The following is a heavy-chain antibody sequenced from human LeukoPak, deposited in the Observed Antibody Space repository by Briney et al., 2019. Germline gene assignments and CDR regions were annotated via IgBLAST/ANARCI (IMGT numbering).Heavy chain of an antibody. Sequence: GGSLRLSCAASGFTFSSYSMNWVRQAPGKGLEWVSSISSSSSYIYYADSVKGRFTISRDNAKNSLYLQMNSLRAEDTAVYYCAKVFSYDIRRGAFDIWGQGTMVTVSS. J-gene: IGHJ3*02. V-gene: IGHV3-21*01. CDR3: AKVFSYDIRRGAFDI. CDR2: ISSSSSYI. CDR1: GFTFSSYS. D-gene: IGHD3-22*01.